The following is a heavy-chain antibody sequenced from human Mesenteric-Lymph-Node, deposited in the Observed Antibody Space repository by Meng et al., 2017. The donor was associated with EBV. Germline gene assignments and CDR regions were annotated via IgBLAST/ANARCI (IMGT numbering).Heavy chain of an antibody. CDR3: ATCEDKYPTLPLDN. D-gene: IGHD1-14*01. V-gene: IGHV3-30-3*01. Sequence: AQLVEFGGVAVRPGWSLRLSCVVSCLIFSNYAIHWVRQAPGKGLEWVAVISSDGSIKYYSDSVKGRFTISRDNSINTLYLEMTSLRSEDTAIYYCATCEDKYPTLPLDNWGQGTLVTVSS. J-gene: IGHJ4*02. CDR2: ISSDGSIK. CDR1: CLIFSNYA.